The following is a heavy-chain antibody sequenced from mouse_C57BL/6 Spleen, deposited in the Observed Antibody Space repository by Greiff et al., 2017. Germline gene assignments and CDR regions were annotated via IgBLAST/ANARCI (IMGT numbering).Heavy chain of an antibody. Sequence: QVQLKESGAELARPGASVKMSCKASGYTFTSYTMHWVKQRPGQGLEWIGYINPSSGYTKYNQKFKDKATLTAAKSSSTAYMQLSSLTSEDSAVYYCARGSKEGFAYWGQGTLVTVSA. CDR2: INPSSGYT. CDR1: GYTFTSYT. J-gene: IGHJ3*01. D-gene: IGHD1-1*01. V-gene: IGHV1-4*01. CDR3: ARGSKEGFAY.